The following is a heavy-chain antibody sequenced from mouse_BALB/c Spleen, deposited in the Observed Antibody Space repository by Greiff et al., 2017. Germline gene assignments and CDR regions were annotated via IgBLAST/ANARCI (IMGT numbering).Heavy chain of an antibody. CDR2: IDPANGNT. D-gene: IGHD3-1*01. CDR3: ARSSGYLYYAMDY. J-gene: IGHJ4*01. CDR1: GFNIKDTY. Sequence: EVQLQQSGAELVKPGASVKLSCTASGFNIKDTYMHWVKQRPEQGLEWIGRIDPANGNTKYDPKFQGKATITADTSSNTAYLQLSSLTSEDTAVYYCARSSGYLYYAMDYWGQGTSDTVSS. V-gene: IGHV14-3*02.